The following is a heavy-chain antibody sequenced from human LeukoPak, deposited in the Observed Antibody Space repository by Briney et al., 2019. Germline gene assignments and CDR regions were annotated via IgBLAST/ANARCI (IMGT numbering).Heavy chain of an antibody. CDR1: GFTFSSYW. J-gene: IGHJ5*01. CDR2: IKEDGSEK. D-gene: IGHD5-18*01. Sequence: AGGSLRLSCAASGFTFSSYWMSWVRQPPGKGLEWVANIKEDGSEKYYVDSVKGRFTISRDNAKSSLYLQMNSLRAEDTAVYYCARGATGIQLWFFDSWGQGTLVTVSS. CDR3: ARGATGIQLWFFDS. V-gene: IGHV3-7*01.